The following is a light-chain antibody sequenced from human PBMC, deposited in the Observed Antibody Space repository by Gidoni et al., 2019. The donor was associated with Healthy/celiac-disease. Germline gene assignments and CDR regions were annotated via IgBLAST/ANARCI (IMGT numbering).Light chain of an antibody. CDR3: QQYYSYPLV. J-gene: IGKJ4*01. Sequence: AIRITQSPSSLSASTGDRVTITCRASQGISSYLAWYQQKPGKAPKLLIYAASTLQSGVPSRFSGSGSGTDFTLTISCLQSEDFATYYCQQYYSYPLVFXGXTKVEIK. CDR1: QGISSY. CDR2: AAS. V-gene: IGKV1-8*01.